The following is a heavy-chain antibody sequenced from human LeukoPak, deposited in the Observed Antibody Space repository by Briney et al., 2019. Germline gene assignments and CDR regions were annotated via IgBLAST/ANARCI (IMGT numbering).Heavy chain of an antibody. Sequence: GGSLRPSCVASGFTLSTYGMHWVRQAPGKGLEWVAFIRYDGSDKFYGDSVKGRFTTSRDNSKNTLYLQMSRLRVEDTAVYYCAKDLGCSGGTCHKAFDCWGQGTLVTVSS. V-gene: IGHV3-30*02. CDR3: AKDLGCSGGTCHKAFDC. J-gene: IGHJ4*02. CDR1: GFTLSTYG. CDR2: IRYDGSDK. D-gene: IGHD2-15*01.